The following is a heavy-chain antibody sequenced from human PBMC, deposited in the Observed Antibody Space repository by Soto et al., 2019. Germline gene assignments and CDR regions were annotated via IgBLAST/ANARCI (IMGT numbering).Heavy chain of an antibody. CDR2: ISGSGGST. D-gene: IGHD1-26*01. J-gene: IGHJ6*02. Sequence: GGSLRLSCAASGFTFSSYAMSWVRQAPGKGLEWVSAISGSGGSTYYADSVKGRFTISRDNSKNTLYLQMNSLRAEDTAVYYCAKVLGGSYYQDYYYGMDVWGQGTTVTVSS. V-gene: IGHV3-23*01. CDR3: AKVLGGSYYQDYYYGMDV. CDR1: GFTFSSYA.